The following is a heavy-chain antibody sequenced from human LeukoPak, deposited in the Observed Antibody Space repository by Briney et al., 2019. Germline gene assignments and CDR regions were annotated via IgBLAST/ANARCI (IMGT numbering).Heavy chain of an antibody. D-gene: IGHD3-10*01. V-gene: IGHV4-34*01. CDR2: INHSGST. Sequence: PSETLSLTCAVYGGSFSGYYWSRIRQPPGRGLEWIGEINHSGSTNYNPSLKSRVTISVDTSKNQFSLKLSSVTAADTAVYHCARSGRLGLPVLLWFGPNWFDPWGQGTLVTVSS. J-gene: IGHJ5*02. CDR3: ARSGRLGLPVLLWFGPNWFDP. CDR1: GGSFSGYY.